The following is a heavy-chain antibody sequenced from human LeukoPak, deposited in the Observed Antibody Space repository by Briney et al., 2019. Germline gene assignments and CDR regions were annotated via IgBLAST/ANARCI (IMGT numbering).Heavy chain of an antibody. CDR1: GGSISSYY. Sequence: PSETLSLTCTVSGGSISSYYWSWIRQPAGKGLEWIGRIYSSGITNYNPSLRSRVTMSVDTSKNQFSLKLSSVTAADTAVYYCARVFRYSSSWSRDYYYYMDVWGKGTTVTISS. D-gene: IGHD6-13*01. CDR3: ARVFRYSSSWSRDYYYYMDV. CDR2: IYSSGIT. V-gene: IGHV4-4*07. J-gene: IGHJ6*03.